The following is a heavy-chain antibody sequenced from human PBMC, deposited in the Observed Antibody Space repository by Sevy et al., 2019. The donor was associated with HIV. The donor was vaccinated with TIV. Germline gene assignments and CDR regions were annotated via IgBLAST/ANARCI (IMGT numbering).Heavy chain of an antibody. D-gene: IGHD3-16*01. V-gene: IGHV3-7*01. CDR3: ATSGGET. CDR2: IKQDGSEK. J-gene: IGHJ5*02. CDR1: GFTFSKYG. Sequence: GGSLRLSCAASGFTFSKYGMHWVRQAPGKGLEWVANIKQDGSEKYYVDSVKGRFTISRDNAKNSLYLEMNTLRAEDTAVYYCATSGGETWGQGTLVTVSS.